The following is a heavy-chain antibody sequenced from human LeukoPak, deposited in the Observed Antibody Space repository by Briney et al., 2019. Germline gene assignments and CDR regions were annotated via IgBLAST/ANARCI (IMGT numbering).Heavy chain of an antibody. D-gene: IGHD1-1*01. CDR3: ARLGLEVGGPNWFDP. CDR2: IKRDGSQK. CDR1: GFSFSSNW. Sequence: GGSLRLSCAAPGFSFSSNWMGWVRQAPGKGLEWVAHIKRDGSQKYYLNSVKGRFTISRDNAKNSLYLQMNSLRVEDTAVYYCARLGLEVGGPNWFDPWGQGTLVTVSS. V-gene: IGHV3-7*01. J-gene: IGHJ5*02.